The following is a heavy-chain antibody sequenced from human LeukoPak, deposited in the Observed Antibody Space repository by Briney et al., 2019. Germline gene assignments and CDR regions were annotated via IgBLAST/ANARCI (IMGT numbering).Heavy chain of an antibody. CDR3: ARVWSLPGYSGSWV. Sequence: PGGSLRLSCAASGFTLSSYTMSWVRQAPGKGLEWVSSISGRGSYTYYADSVKGRFTISRDNAKNSLYLQINSLRDEDTAVYYCARVWSLPGYSGSWVWGQGTLVTVS. D-gene: IGHD5-12*01. CDR2: ISGRGSYT. V-gene: IGHV3-21*04. CDR1: GFTLSSYT. J-gene: IGHJ4*02.